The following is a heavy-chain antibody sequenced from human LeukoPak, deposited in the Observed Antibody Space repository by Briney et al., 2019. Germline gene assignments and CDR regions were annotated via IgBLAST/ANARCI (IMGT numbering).Heavy chain of an antibody. D-gene: IGHD6-13*01. J-gene: IGHJ3*02. V-gene: IGHV3-21*01. CDR1: GFTFSSYS. CDR2: ISSSSSYI. CDR3: ARDQIAAAGGGAFDI. Sequence: PGGSLRLSCAASGFTFSSYSMNWVRQAPGKGLEWVSSISSSSSYIYYSDSVKGRFTISRDNAKNSLYLQMNSLRAEDTAVYYCARDQIAAAGGGAFDIWGQGTMVTVSS.